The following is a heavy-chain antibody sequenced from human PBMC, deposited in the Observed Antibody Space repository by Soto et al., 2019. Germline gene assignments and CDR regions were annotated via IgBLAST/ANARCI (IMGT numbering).Heavy chain of an antibody. Sequence: QVQLQESGPGLVKPSETLSLTCTVSGGSITTYQWSWIRQPPGKGLEWIGGYSGFTNYNPSLESRATISVDPSKNQFFLTLRSVTAADTAVYYCARDYGDYSFFFDYWGQGALVTVSS. CDR2: GYSGFT. D-gene: IGHD4-17*01. V-gene: IGHV4-59*01. J-gene: IGHJ4*02. CDR1: GGSITTYQ. CDR3: ARDYGDYSFFFDY.